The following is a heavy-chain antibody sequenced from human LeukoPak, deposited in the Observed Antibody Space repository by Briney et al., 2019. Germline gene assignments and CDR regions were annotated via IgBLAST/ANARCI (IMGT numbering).Heavy chain of an antibody. V-gene: IGHV4-59*01. J-gene: IGHJ4*02. CDR1: GGSISSYY. CDR3: AVVGGSWYEYYLDY. Sequence: SETLSLTCTVSGGSISSYYWSWIRQPPGKGLEWIGYIYYSGSTNYNPSLKSRVTISVDTSKNQFSLKLSSVTAADTAVYYCAVVGGSWYEYYLDYWGQGTLVTVSS. CDR2: IYYSGST. D-gene: IGHD6-13*01.